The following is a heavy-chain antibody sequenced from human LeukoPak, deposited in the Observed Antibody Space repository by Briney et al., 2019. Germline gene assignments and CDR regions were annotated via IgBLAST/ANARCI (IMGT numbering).Heavy chain of an antibody. CDR3: VRGQPYGYGSGSYHNVPFDY. Sequence: GGSLRLSCAASGFTFTTYWMTWVRQAPGKGLEWVANINQDGTEKYYVDSVKGRFTISKENAKNSLSLQMWSLRAEDTAVYYCVRGQPYGYGSGSYHNVPFDYWGQGTLVTVSS. CDR2: INQDGTEK. D-gene: IGHD3-10*01. CDR1: GFTFTTYW. V-gene: IGHV3-7*01. J-gene: IGHJ4*02.